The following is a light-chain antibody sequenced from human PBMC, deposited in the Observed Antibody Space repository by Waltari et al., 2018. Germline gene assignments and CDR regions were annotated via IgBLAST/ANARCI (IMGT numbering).Light chain of an antibody. V-gene: IGLV2-14*01. J-gene: IGLJ2*01. CDR3: SSYTSSSTLVV. Sequence: QSALTQPASVSGSPGQSITISCTGTSSDVGGYNYVSRYQQHPGKAPKLMIYEVSTRPSGVSNRCSGSKSGNTASLTISGLQAEDEADYYCSSYTSSSTLVVFGGGTKLTVL. CDR1: SSDVGGYNY. CDR2: EVS.